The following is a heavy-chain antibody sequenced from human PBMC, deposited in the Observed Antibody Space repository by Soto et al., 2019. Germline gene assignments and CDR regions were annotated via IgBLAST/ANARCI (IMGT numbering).Heavy chain of an antibody. CDR2: ISHDGSNK. CDR1: GFTFSTYG. Sequence: PVGSLRLSCAASGFTFSTYGMHWVRQAPGKGLDWVAIISHDGSNKYYADSVKGRFTISRDNSKNTLFLQMNSLRAEDTAVYYCAKEYYYDGSGYSHWGQGTLVTVSS. CDR3: AKEYYYDGSGYSH. D-gene: IGHD3-22*01. V-gene: IGHV3-30*18. J-gene: IGHJ4*02.